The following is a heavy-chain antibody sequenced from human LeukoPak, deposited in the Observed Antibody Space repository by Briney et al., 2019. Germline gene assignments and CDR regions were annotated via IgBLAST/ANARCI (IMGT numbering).Heavy chain of an antibody. D-gene: IGHD3-10*01. CDR1: GFDISYNY. CDR2: IHTGGTT. J-gene: IGHJ4*02. CDR3: ARVWFGYFFQ. Sequence: PGGSLRLSFVASGFDISYNYVGWVRQAPGKGLEWVSVIHTGGTTHYADSVKGRFTISKDNSNNTVYLQMNSVRVEDTAVYYCARVWFGYFFQWGQGALVTVSS. V-gene: IGHV3-53*01.